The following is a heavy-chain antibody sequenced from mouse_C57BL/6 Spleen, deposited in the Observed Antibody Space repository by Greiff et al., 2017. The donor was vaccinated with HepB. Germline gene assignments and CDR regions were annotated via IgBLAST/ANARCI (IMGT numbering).Heavy chain of an antibody. Sequence: VQLKESGPGLAKPSQTLSLTCSVTAYSIPSDYWNWIRKFPGNKLEYMGYISYSGSTYYNPSLKSRISITRDTSKNQYYLQLNAVTTEDTATYYCARSPYYGYAMDYWGQGTSVTVSS. CDR3: ARSPYYGYAMDY. V-gene: IGHV3-8*01. J-gene: IGHJ4*01. CDR1: AYSIPSDY. D-gene: IGHD1-1*01. CDR2: ISYSGST.